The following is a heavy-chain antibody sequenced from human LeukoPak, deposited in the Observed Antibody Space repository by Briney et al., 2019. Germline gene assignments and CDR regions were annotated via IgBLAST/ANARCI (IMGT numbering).Heavy chain of an antibody. D-gene: IGHD5-24*01. J-gene: IGHJ4*02. Sequence: GGSLRLSCAASRFTFSDYYMSWIRQAPGKGLEWVSYISSSSSYTNYADSVKGRFTISRDNAKNSLYLQMNSLRAEDTAVYYCARLEMATTRFDYWGQGTLVTVSS. CDR3: ARLEMATTRFDY. V-gene: IGHV3-11*03. CDR1: RFTFSDYY. CDR2: ISSSSSYT.